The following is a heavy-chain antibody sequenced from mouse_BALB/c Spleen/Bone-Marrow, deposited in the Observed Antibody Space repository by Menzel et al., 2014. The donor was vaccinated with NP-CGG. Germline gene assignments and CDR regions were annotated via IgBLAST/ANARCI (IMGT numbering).Heavy chain of an antibody. CDR1: GYSITSGYN. Sequence: EVQLVESGPDLVKPSQSLSLTCTVTGYSITSGYNWHWIRRFPGNRLEWMGYIHYSGSTNYNPSLKSRISITRDTSKNQFFLQLNSVTTEDTATYYCARGGYYGSSYFDYWGQGTTLTVSS. J-gene: IGHJ2*01. CDR3: ARGGYYGSSYFDY. CDR2: IHYSGST. V-gene: IGHV3-1*02. D-gene: IGHD1-1*01.